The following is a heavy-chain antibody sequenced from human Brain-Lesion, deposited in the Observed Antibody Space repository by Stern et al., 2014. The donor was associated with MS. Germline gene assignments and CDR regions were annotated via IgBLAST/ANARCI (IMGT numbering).Heavy chain of an antibody. CDR1: GFTFNNFW. Sequence: VQLVESGGGLAQPGGSLRLSCAASGFTFNNFWMTWVRQAPGKGLEWVATIKEDGSDKKYLNSVKGRFTISRDNAKKSLYLQMNSLRAEDTAVYYCARDYGTTNYYMSAFDLWGQGTMDSVSS. CDR3: ARDYGTTNYYMSAFDL. CDR2: IKEDGSDK. D-gene: IGHD3-22*01. J-gene: IGHJ3*01. V-gene: IGHV3-7*01.